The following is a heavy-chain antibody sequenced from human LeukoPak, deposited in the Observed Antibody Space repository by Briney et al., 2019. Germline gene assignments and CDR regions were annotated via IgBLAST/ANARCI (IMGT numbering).Heavy chain of an antibody. CDR2: IYYSGTT. CDR1: GGSVSGSKFY. J-gene: IGHJ6*02. CDR3: ARDGGTVVTRGVAIYYGMDV. Sequence: PSETLSLTCTVSGGSVSGSKFYWGWIRQPPGKGLEWIANIYYSGTTYYTPSLMGRVTISVGTSKNQFSLKLSSVTAADTAMYYCARDGGTVVTRGVAIYYGMDVWGQGTTVTVSS. V-gene: IGHV4-39*07. D-gene: IGHD4-23*01.